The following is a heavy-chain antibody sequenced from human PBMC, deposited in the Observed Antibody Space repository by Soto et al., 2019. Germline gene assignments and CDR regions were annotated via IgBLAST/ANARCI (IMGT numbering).Heavy chain of an antibody. CDR3: TTNSMDRGVRKPSWGTG. D-gene: IGHD3-10*01. CDR1: GFTFSNAW. CDR2: IKSKTDGGTT. Sequence: GGSLRLSCAASGFTFSNAWMNWVRQAPGKGLEWVGRIKSKTDGGTTDYAAPVKGRFTISRDDSKNTLYLQMNSLKTEDTAVYYCTTNSMDRGVRKPSWGTGWGQGTLVTVSS. J-gene: IGHJ4*02. V-gene: IGHV3-15*07.